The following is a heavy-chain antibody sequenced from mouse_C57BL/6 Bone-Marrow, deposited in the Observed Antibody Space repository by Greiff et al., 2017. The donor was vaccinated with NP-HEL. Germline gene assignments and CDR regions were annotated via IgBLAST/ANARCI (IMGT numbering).Heavy chain of an antibody. Sequence: QVQLQESGAELVRPGASVTLSCKASGYTFTDYEMHWVKQTPVHGLEWIGAIDPETGGTAYNQKFKGKAILTADKSSSTAYMELRSLTSEDSAVYYCTRRYGNFHYAMDYWGQGTSVTVSS. V-gene: IGHV1-15*01. CDR2: IDPETGGT. CDR3: TRRYGNFHYAMDY. J-gene: IGHJ4*01. D-gene: IGHD2-10*02. CDR1: GYTFTDYE.